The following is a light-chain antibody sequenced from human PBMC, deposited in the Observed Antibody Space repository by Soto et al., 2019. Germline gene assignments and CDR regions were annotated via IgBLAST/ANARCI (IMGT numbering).Light chain of an antibody. V-gene: IGKV3-11*01. CDR3: QQRSNGPPGGA. J-gene: IGKJ2*01. CDR2: NAS. Sequence: EIVLTQSPATPSLSPGERATLSCRASQSVYTYLAWYQQKPGQAPRLLIYNASKRATGIPARFSGSGSGTDFTLTISSLEPEDFAVYYCQQRSNGPPGGAFGQGTKLEIK. CDR1: QSVYTY.